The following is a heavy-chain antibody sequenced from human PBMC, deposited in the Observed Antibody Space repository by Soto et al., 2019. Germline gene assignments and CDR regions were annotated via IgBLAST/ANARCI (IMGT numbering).Heavy chain of an antibody. CDR2: IYYSGST. Sequence: QVQLQESGPGLVKPSETLSLTCTVSGGSISSYYWSWIRQPPGKGLEWIGYIYYSGSTNYNPSLNSPATISVDTSKNQFSLKLSSVTAADTAVYYCARTGGYYYGSGSYPPYYYYYGMDVWGQGTTVTVSS. V-gene: IGHV4-59*08. CDR3: ARTGGYYYGSGSYPPYYYYYGMDV. D-gene: IGHD3-10*01. J-gene: IGHJ6*02. CDR1: GGSISSYY.